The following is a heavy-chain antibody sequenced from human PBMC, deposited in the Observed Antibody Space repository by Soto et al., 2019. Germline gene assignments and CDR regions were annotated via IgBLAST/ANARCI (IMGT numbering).Heavy chain of an antibody. J-gene: IGHJ4*02. D-gene: IGHD5-18*01. CDR1: GGSISSYY. Sequence: QVQLQESGPGLVKPSETLSLTCTVSGGSISSYYWSWIRQPPGKGLEWIGYIYYSGSTNYNPSLKSRVTKSVDTSKNQFSLKLSSVTAEDTAVYYCARVNGYSYGYTLDHWGQGTLVTVSS. V-gene: IGHV4-59*01. CDR2: IYYSGST. CDR3: ARVNGYSYGYTLDH.